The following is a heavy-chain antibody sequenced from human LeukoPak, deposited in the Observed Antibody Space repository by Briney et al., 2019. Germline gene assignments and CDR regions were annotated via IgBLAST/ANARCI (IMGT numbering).Heavy chain of an antibody. V-gene: IGHV4-39*01. J-gene: IGHJ5*02. CDR1: GGSISSRSYY. CDR2: IYYSGST. CDR3: ARLNSPGWFDP. Sequence: SETLSLTCTVSGGSISSRSYYWGWIRQPPGKGLEWIGSIYYSGSTYYNPSLKSRVTISVDTSKNQFSLKLSSVTAADTAVYYCARLNSPGWFDPWGQGTLVTVSS.